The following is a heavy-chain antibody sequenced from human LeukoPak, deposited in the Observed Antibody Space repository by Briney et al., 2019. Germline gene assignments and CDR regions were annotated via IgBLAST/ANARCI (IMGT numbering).Heavy chain of an antibody. CDR3: AKDFNQYGDD. CDR2: IGGSGVST. J-gene: IGHJ4*02. Sequence: PGGSLRLSCAVSGFSVSSTFMTWVRQAPGKGLEWVSGIGGSGVSTYYADSVKGRFTISRDNSKNTLYLQMNSLRAEDTAVYYCAKDFNQYGDDWGQGTLVTVSS. CDR1: GFSVSSTF. V-gene: IGHV3-23*01. D-gene: IGHD4-17*01.